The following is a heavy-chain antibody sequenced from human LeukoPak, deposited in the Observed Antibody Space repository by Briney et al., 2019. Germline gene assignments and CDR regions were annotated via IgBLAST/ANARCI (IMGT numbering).Heavy chain of an antibody. CDR3: ASGGGSGSYIPYYYYGMDV. CDR1: EFTFIGFG. D-gene: IGHD3-10*01. CDR2: IKQDGSEK. V-gene: IGHV3-7*01. J-gene: IGHJ6*02. Sequence: GGSLRPSCAPSEFTFIGFGMSWVPKAPGKGWGGWPKIKQDGSEKYYVDSVKGRFTISRDNAKNSLYLQMNSLRAEDTAVYYCASGGGSGSYIPYYYYGMDVWGQGTTVTVSS.